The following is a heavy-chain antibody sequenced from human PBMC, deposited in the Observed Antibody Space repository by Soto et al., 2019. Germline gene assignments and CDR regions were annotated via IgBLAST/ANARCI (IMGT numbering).Heavy chain of an antibody. CDR2: IYHSGST. J-gene: IGHJ4*02. V-gene: IGHV4-38-2*02. CDR1: GYSISSGYY. D-gene: IGHD5-18*01. CDR3: AREAPLSYGGGYFDY. Sequence: SQTLSLTCTVSGYSISSGYYWGWIRQPPGKGLEWIGSIYHSGSTYYNPSLKSRVTISVDTSKNQFSLKLSSVTAADTAVYYCAREAPLSYGGGYFDYWGQGTLVTVSS.